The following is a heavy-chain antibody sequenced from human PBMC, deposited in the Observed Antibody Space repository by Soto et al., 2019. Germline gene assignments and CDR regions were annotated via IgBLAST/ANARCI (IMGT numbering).Heavy chain of an antibody. CDR2: IYSGGST. D-gene: IGHD6-19*01. Sequence: GGSLRLSCAASGFTVSSNYMSWVRQAPGKGLEWVSVIYSGGSTYYADSVKGRFTISRDNSKNTLYLQMNSLRAEDTAVYYCARDRWYSSGGDVFDIWGQGTMVTVSS. J-gene: IGHJ3*02. V-gene: IGHV3-53*01. CDR1: GFTVSSNY. CDR3: ARDRWYSSGGDVFDI.